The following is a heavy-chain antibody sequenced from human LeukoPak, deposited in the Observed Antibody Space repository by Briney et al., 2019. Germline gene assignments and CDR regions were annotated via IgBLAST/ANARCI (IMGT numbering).Heavy chain of an antibody. CDR3: VSHPRRYSTYDQRFDQ. D-gene: IGHD5-12*01. J-gene: IGHJ4*02. V-gene: IGHV4-39*01. CDR1: GDSISSINNY. Sequence: SETLSLTCTVSGDSISSINNYWGWTRQPPGKGLEWIGNVHYLERAYYNPSLKSRVTISLDTPMNQFSLRLSSVTAADTSVYYCVSHPRRYSTYDQRFDQWGQGTLVTVSS. CDR2: VHYLERA.